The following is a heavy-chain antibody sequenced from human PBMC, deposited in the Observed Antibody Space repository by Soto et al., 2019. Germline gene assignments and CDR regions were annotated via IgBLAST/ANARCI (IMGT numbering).Heavy chain of an antibody. CDR1: GFTVSSNY. D-gene: IGHD4-17*01. Sequence: EVQLVESGGGLIQPGGSLRLSCAASGFTVSSNYMSWVRQAPGKGLEWVSVIHSGGGTYYADSVKGRFTISRDNSKNTVYLQMNSLRAEDTAVYYCARDSFDGDLLGYWGQGTLVTVPS. CDR2: IHSGGGT. J-gene: IGHJ4*02. V-gene: IGHV3-53*01. CDR3: ARDSFDGDLLGY.